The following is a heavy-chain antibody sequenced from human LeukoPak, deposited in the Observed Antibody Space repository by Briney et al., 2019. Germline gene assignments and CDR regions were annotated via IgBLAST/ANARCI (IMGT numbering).Heavy chain of an antibody. CDR2: ISYDGSNK. Sequence: GGSLRLSCAASGFTFSSYAMSWVRQAPGKGLEWVAVISYDGSNKYYADSVKGRFTISRDNSKNTLYLQMNSLRAEDTAVYYCATEGFDIWGQGTMVTVSS. CDR1: GFTFSSYA. CDR3: ATEGFDI. J-gene: IGHJ3*02. V-gene: IGHV3-30*03.